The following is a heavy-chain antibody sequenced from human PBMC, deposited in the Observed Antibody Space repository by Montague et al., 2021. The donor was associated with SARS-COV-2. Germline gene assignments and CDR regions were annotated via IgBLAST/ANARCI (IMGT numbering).Heavy chain of an antibody. CDR1: GFTVTYNY. V-gene: IGHV3-53*01. J-gene: IGHJ6*02. D-gene: IGHD2-15*01. CDR3: ARDYCSGGICYEGYGMDV. CDR2: IYSGGNT. Sequence: SLRLSFAASGFTVTYNYMSWVRQAPGKGLEWVSVIYSGGNTYYADSVTGRFTISRDDSKNTLHLQMNSLRAEDTAVYYCARDYCSGGICYEGYGMDVWGQGTTVTVSS.